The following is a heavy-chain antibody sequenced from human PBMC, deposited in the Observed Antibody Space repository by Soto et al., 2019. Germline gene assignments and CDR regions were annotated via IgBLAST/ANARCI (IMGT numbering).Heavy chain of an antibody. J-gene: IGHJ4*02. V-gene: IGHV1-18*01. CDR1: GFTVTSYG. CDR3: AGAGTSVGGALCDS. D-gene: IGHD1-1*01. CDR2: FSAHNGYT. Sequence: QVQLVQSGPDVKKPGASVKVSCNSSGFTVTSYGFSWLRQAPGEGLEWMGWFSAHNGYTTYAQKFLGSVTMTTDPTTNTDYMELSILVSYDQGEYSCAGAGTSVGGALCDSWGQGTLITVSS.